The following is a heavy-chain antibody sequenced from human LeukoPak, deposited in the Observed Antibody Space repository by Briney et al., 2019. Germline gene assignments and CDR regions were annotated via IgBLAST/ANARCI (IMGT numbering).Heavy chain of an antibody. CDR1: GDSISSYY. Sequence: SETLSLTCTVSGDSISSYYWSWIRQPPGKGLEWIGYIYYSGTTNYNPSLRSRVTISLDASQNQFFLKLSSVTAADAAVYYCARSRGHFWSGSYYFDYWGQGTLVTVSS. CDR3: ARSRGHFWSGSYYFDY. V-gene: IGHV4-59*01. D-gene: IGHD3-3*02. J-gene: IGHJ4*02. CDR2: IYYSGTT.